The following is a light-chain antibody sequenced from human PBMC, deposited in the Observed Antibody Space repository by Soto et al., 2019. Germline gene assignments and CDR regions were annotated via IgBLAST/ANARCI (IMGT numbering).Light chain of an antibody. V-gene: IGKV3-15*01. CDR2: GAS. J-gene: IGKJ4*01. Sequence: EIVMTQSPATLSVSPGETATLSCRASQSVGSAVAWYQHKPGQAPRLLIVGASIRATGVPGRFSGGGSGTEFTLTITSLQSEDFAVYDCQQDKNWPPLTFGGGTTVEIK. CDR3: QQDKNWPPLT. CDR1: QSVGSA.